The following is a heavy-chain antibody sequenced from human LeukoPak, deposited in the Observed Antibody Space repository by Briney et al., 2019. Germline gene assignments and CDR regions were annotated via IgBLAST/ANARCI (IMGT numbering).Heavy chain of an antibody. CDR2: INHSGST. CDR3: ARVWFGELSAFDP. Sequence: SETLSLTCAVYGGSFSGYYWSWIRQPPGKGLEWIGEINHSGSTNYNPSLKSRVTISVDTSKNQCSLKLSSVTAADTAVYYCARVWFGELSAFDPWGQGTLVTASS. J-gene: IGHJ5*02. CDR1: GGSFSGYY. V-gene: IGHV4-34*01. D-gene: IGHD3-10*01.